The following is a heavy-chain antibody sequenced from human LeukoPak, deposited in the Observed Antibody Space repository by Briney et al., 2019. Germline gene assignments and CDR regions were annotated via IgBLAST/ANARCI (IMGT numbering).Heavy chain of an antibody. J-gene: IGHJ4*02. V-gene: IGHV3-66*01. D-gene: IGHD3-10*01. CDR1: GFTVSSNY. CDR2: LYSGGST. CDR3: ARGKEYYGSGSFHY. Sequence: GGSLRLSCAASGFTVSSNYMSWVRQAPGKGLEWVSVLYSGGSTYYADSVKGRFTISRDNSKNTLYLQMNSLRGEDTAVYYCARGKEYYGSGSFHYWGQGTLVTVSS.